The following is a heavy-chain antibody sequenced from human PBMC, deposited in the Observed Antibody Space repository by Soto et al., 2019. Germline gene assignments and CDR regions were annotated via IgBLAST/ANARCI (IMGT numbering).Heavy chain of an antibody. CDR2: IIPIFGTA. J-gene: IGHJ4*02. D-gene: IGHD3-10*01. V-gene: IGHV1-69*13. CDR3: ARDLMDGSGSYPPAYYFDY. Sequence: SVKVCCRASGGTFSGYAISCMRKATRQGLEWMGGIIPIFGTANYAQKFQGRVTITADESTSTAYMELSSLRSEDTAVYYCARDLMDGSGSYPPAYYFDYWGQGTLVTVS. CDR1: GGTFSGYA.